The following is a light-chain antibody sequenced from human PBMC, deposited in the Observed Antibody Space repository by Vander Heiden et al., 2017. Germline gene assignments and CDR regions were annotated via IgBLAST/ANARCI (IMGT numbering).Light chain of an antibody. Sequence: SALTQPPSASGSPGQSVTISCTATSSDVGGYNYVAWYQQHPGNPPKLMIYEVSKRPAGVAGRFSGSKSGNTASLTVSGLKDEEEAEYYGSAYAGSNKWVFGSGTKVTVL. CDR3: SAYAGSNKWV. CDR1: SSDVGGYNY. V-gene: IGLV2-8*01. CDR2: EVS. J-gene: IGLJ1*01.